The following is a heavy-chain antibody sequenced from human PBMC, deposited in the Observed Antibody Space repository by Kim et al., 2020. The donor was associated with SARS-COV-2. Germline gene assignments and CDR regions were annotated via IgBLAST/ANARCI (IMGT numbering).Heavy chain of an antibody. V-gene: IGHV1-69*13. Sequence: SVKVSCKASGGTFSSYAISWVRQAPGQGLEWMGGIIPIFGTANYAQKFQGRVTITADESTSTAYMELSSLRSEDTAVYYCASLKRRGPYLIAAAAPGAFDIWGQGTMVTVSS. CDR1: GGTFSSYA. CDR2: IIPIFGTA. J-gene: IGHJ3*02. D-gene: IGHD6-13*01. CDR3: ASLKRRGPYLIAAAAPGAFDI.